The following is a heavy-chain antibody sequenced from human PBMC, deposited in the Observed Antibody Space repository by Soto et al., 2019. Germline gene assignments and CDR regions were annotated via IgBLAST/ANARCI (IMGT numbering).Heavy chain of an antibody. J-gene: IGHJ6*02. CDR3: ARDRNLVYDFWSGYLDV. CDR2: INPNSGGT. CDR1: GYTFTGYY. D-gene: IGHD3-3*01. Sequence: KVSCKASGYTFTGYYIHWVRQAPGQGLEWMGWINPNSGGTNYAQKFQGWVTMTRDTSISTAYMELSRLRSDDTAVYYCARDRNLVYDFWSGYLDVWGQGTTVTVSS. V-gene: IGHV1-2*04.